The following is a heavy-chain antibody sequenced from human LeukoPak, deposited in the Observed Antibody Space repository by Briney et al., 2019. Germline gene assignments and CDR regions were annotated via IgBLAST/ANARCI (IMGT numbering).Heavy chain of an antibody. J-gene: IGHJ4*02. CDR2: ISAYNGNT. CDR1: GYTFTSYG. V-gene: IGHV1-18*01. CDR3: ARLGIAAAGYYFDY. D-gene: IGHD6-13*01. Sequence: ASVKVSCKASGYTFTSYGISWVRQAPGQGLEWMGWISAYNGNTNYAQKFQGRVTMTRDTSISTAYMELSRLRSDDTAVYYCARLGIAAAGYYFDYWGQGTLVTVSS.